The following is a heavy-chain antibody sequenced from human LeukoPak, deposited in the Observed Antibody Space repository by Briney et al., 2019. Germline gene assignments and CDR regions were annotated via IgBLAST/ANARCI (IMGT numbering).Heavy chain of an antibody. Sequence: GGSLRLPCAASGFTFSNAWMSWVRQAPGKGLEWVGRIKSKTDGGTTDYAAPAKGRFTISRDDSKNTLYLQMNSLKTEDTAVYYCTTDQCAAFDAFDIWGQGTMVTVSS. J-gene: IGHJ3*02. CDR1: GFTFSNAW. D-gene: IGHD6-25*01. CDR2: IKSKTDGGTT. V-gene: IGHV3-15*01. CDR3: TTDQCAAFDAFDI.